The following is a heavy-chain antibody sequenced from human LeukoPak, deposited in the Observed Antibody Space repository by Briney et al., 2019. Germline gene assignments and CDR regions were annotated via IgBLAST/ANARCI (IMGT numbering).Heavy chain of an antibody. D-gene: IGHD3-10*01. V-gene: IGHV1-18*01. CDR3: AIVSQYYGSEIEY. CDR2: ISAYNGNT. Sequence: ASVKVSCKASGYTITSYGITWVRQAPGQGLEWMGWISAYNGNTNYAQKVQGRVTMTTDTSTSTAYMELRSLRSDDTAVYYCAIVSQYYGSEIEYWGQGTLVTVSS. CDR1: GYTITSYG. J-gene: IGHJ4*02.